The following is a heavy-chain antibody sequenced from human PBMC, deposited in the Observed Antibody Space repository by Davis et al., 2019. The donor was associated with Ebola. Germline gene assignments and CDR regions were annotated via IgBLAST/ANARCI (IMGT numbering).Heavy chain of an antibody. V-gene: IGHV4-34*01. CDR3: ARGPRSAFDI. CDR2: VHRDGTT. CDR1: DGSFGGYF. J-gene: IGHJ3*02. Sequence: PSETLSLTCTVYDGSFGGYFWSWIRQPPGKTLEWLGEVHRDGTTHDNPSLKSRVTVSVDTSKNQLFLNMTSVTAADTAVYYCARGPRSAFDIWGQGTRVIVSS.